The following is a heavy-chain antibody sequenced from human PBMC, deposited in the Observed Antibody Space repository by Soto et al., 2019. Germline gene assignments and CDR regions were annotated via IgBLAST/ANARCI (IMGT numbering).Heavy chain of an antibody. J-gene: IGHJ5*02. CDR1: GYSFTSYW. D-gene: IGHD2-2*01. Sequence: GESLKISCXGVGYSFTSYWIGWVRQMPGKGLEWMGIIYPGDSDTRYSPSFQDQVTISADKSITTAYLQWSSLKASDTAMYYCARGYCTTTICDPWFDPWGQGTLVTVSS. CDR3: ARGYCTTTICDPWFDP. CDR2: IYPGDSDT. V-gene: IGHV5-51*01.